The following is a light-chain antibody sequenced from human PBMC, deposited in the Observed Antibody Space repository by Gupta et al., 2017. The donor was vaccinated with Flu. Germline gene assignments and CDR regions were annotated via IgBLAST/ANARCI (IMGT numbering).Light chain of an antibody. J-gene: IGKJ1*01. CDR3: QQYNSYSGT. CDR1: KSISSW. V-gene: IGKV1-5*03. CDR2: KAS. Sequence: PATLSASVGDRVTITCRASKSISSWLAWYQQKPGKAPKLLIYKASSLESGVPSRFSGSGSGTEFTLTISSLQPDDFATYYCQQYNSYSGTFGQGTKVEIK.